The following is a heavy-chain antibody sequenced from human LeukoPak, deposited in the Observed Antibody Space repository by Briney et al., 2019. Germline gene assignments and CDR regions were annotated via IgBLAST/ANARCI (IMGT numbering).Heavy chain of an antibody. J-gene: IGHJ4*02. Sequence: GGSLRLSCAASGFTFSSHGMHWVRQSPGKGLEWVAVISYDGSNKYYADSVKGRFTISRDNSKNTLYLQMNSLRAEDTAVYYCAKEGGDYVFFDYWGQGTLVTVSS. D-gene: IGHD4-17*01. V-gene: IGHV3-30*18. CDR2: ISYDGSNK. CDR1: GFTFSSHG. CDR3: AKEGGDYVFFDY.